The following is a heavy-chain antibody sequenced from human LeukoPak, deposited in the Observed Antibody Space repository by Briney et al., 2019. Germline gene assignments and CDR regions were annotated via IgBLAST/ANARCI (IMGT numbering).Heavy chain of an antibody. CDR1: GFTFRNFP. J-gene: IGHJ4*02. V-gene: IGHV3-64D*06. CDR3: VKEDSAYYDY. D-gene: IGHD5-18*01. CDR2: ISANGDDT. Sequence: GGSLRLSCSASGFTFRNFPMHWVRQAPRKGLEYVAAISANGDDTYYKDSVKGRFTISRGNYKNTLNLQLSSLKSDDTAVYYCVKEDSAYYDYWGQGTLVTVSS.